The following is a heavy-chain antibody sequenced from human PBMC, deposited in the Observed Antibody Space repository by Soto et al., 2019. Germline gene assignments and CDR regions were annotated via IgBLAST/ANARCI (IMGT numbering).Heavy chain of an antibody. Sequence: PGGSLRLSCAASGFTFSSYWMSWVRQAPGKGLEWVANIKQDGSEKDYVDSVKGRFTISRDNAKSSLYLQMNSLRAEDTAVYYCARVHDSSGYSHWFDPWGQGTLVTVSS. V-gene: IGHV3-7*01. D-gene: IGHD3-22*01. J-gene: IGHJ5*02. CDR1: GFTFSSYW. CDR2: IKQDGSEK. CDR3: ARVHDSSGYSHWFDP.